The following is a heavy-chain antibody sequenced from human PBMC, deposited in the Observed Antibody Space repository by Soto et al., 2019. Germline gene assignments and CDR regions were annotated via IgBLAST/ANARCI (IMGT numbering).Heavy chain of an antibody. J-gene: IGHJ4*02. V-gene: IGHV3-23*01. CDR3: ARGFHSGSLENHFVY. Sequence: PGGSLRLSCAASGFTFSSYAMSWVRQAPGKGLEWVSAISGSGGSTYYADSVKGRFTISRDNSKNTLYLQMNSLRAEDTAVYYCARGFHSGSLENHFVYWGQGTLVTVSS. D-gene: IGHD1-26*01. CDR1: GFTFSSYA. CDR2: ISGSGGST.